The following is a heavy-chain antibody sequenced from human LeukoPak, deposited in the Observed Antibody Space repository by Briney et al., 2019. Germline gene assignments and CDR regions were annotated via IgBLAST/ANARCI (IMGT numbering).Heavy chain of an antibody. V-gene: IGHV1-18*01. Sequence: ASVRVSCKASGYTFTNYGISWVRQAPGQGLEWMGWISAYSGHTKYVQRLQGRVTMTTDTSTSTAYMELRSLRSDDTAVYYCARVLVRNYYGSGSYYGEISYWGQGTLVTVSS. CDR3: ARVLVRNYYGSGSYYGEISY. J-gene: IGHJ4*02. D-gene: IGHD3-10*01. CDR1: GYTFTNYG. CDR2: ISAYSGHT.